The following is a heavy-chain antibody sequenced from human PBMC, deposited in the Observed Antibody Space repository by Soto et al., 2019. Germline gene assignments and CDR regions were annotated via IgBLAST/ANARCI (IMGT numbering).Heavy chain of an antibody. Sequence: QVQLVQSGPKVKKPGASVKVSCKTSGYTFTSYGISWVRQAPGQDLEWMGWITTDKGKTTYAQKFQGRVTMTTDTSTSTAYMELRSLRSDDTAVYYCATRSPAFDYWGRGTLVTVSS. CDR2: ITTDKGKT. CDR1: GYTFTSYG. V-gene: IGHV1-18*01. J-gene: IGHJ4*02. CDR3: ATRSPAFDY.